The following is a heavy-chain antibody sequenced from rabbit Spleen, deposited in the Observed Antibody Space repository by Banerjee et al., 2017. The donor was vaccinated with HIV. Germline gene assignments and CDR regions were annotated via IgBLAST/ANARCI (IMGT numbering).Heavy chain of an antibody. J-gene: IGHJ6*01. V-gene: IGHV1S45*01. CDR1: RFSFSSIYW. Sequence: QQQLEESGGGLVKPGGTLTLTCTASRFSFSSIYWICWIRQAPGKGLEWIACIDIGGSGFTYFASWAKGRFTISKTSSTTVTLQMTSLTAADTATYFCARDTSSSFSSYGMDLWGPGTLVTVS. CDR2: IDIGGSGFT. D-gene: IGHD1-1*01. CDR3: ARDTSSSFSSYGMDL.